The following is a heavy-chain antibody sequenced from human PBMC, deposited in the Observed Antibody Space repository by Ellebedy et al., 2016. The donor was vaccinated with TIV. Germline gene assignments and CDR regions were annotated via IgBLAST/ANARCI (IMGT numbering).Heavy chain of an antibody. CDR2: IDIGATTI. Sequence: GESLKISCAASGFTFRDYTMNWVRQAPGKGLEWVSYIDIGATTIYYADSVKGRFTISRDNAKNSLFLQMNSLRADDMAVYYCARGPPLFDPWGQGTLVTVSS. J-gene: IGHJ5*02. CDR1: GFTFRDYT. CDR3: ARGPPLFDP. V-gene: IGHV3-48*04.